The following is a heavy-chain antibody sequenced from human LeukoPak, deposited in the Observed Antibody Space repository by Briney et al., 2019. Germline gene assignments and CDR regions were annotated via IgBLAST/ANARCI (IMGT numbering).Heavy chain of an antibody. V-gene: IGHV1-24*01. CDR1: GYTLTELS. D-gene: IGHD4-23*01. J-gene: IGHJ4*02. Sequence: ASVKVSCKVSGYTLTELSMHWVRQAPGKGLEWMGGFDPEDGETIYAQKFQRRVTMTEDTSTDTAYMELSSLRSEDTAVYYCATGATVEKPADYWGQGTLVTVSS. CDR3: ATGATVEKPADY. CDR2: FDPEDGET.